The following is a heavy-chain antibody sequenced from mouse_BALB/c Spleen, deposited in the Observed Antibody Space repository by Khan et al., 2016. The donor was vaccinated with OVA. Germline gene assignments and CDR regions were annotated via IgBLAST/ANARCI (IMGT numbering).Heavy chain of an antibody. Sequence: QVQLQQSGPGLVAPSQSLSITCTVSGFSLTSYGVHWVRQPPGKGLEWLGVIWAGGSTNYNSAPMPRLSISKDNSKSQVILKMNGLLSDDTAMYYCARLEDIWGQGTTLTVSS. J-gene: IGHJ2*01. CDR3: ARLEDI. V-gene: IGHV2-9*02. CDR2: IWAGGST. D-gene: IGHD1-3*01. CDR1: GFSLTSYG.